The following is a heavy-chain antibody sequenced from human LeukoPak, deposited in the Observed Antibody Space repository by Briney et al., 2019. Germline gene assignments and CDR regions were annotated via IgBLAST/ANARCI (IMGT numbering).Heavy chain of an antibody. D-gene: IGHD1-26*01. Sequence: ASVKVSCKASGYTFTGYYMHWVRQAPGQGLEWMGWINTNSGGTNYAQKFQGRVTMTRDTSISTAYMELSRLRSDDTAVYYCARDRRVGLRGYFDYWGQGTLVTVSS. CDR2: INTNSGGT. CDR3: ARDRRVGLRGYFDY. J-gene: IGHJ4*02. V-gene: IGHV1-2*02. CDR1: GYTFTGYY.